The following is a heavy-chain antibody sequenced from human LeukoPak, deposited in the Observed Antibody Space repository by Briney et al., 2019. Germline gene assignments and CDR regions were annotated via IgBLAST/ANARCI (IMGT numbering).Heavy chain of an antibody. J-gene: IGHJ6*04. CDR3: ARYRGV. Sequence: GGSLRLSCAASGFTFSSYWMSWVRPAPGKGLEWVAIKKQDGREIYSVDSVNGRFTISRDNAKNALYLQMNSLRAEAAAVYYCARYRGVWGKGTTVTISS. CDR1: GFTFSSYW. D-gene: IGHD1-26*01. V-gene: IGHV3-7*01. CDR2: KKQDGREI.